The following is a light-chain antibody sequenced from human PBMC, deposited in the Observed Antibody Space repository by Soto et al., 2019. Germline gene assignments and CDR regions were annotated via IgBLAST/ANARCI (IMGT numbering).Light chain of an antibody. CDR3: QVWDSSTARV. CDR2: RDS. CDR1: NIGSKN. V-gene: IGLV3-9*01. Sequence: SYELTQPLSVSVALGQTARITCGGNNIGSKNVHWHQQKPGQAPVLVIYRDSNRPSGIPERCSGSNSGNTATLTISRAQAGDEADYYCQVWDSSTARVFGGGTKVTVL. J-gene: IGLJ3*02.